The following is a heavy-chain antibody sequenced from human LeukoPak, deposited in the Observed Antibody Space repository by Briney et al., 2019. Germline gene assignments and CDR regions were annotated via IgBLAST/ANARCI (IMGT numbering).Heavy chain of an antibody. CDR3: ARSGYSARPGGVRNYYYYMDV. J-gene: IGHJ6*03. D-gene: IGHD6-6*01. CDR2: ISAYNGNT. CDR1: GGTFSSYA. Sequence: ASVKVSCKASGGTFSSYAISWVRQAPGQGLELMGWISAYNGNTNYAQNLQGRVTMTTDTSTSTAYMELRSLRSDDTAVYYCARSGYSARPGGVRNYYYYMDVWGKGTTVTVSS. V-gene: IGHV1-18*01.